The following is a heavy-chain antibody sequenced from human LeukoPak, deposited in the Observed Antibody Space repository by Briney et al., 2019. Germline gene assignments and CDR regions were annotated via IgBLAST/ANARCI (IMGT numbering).Heavy chain of an antibody. CDR1: GGSISSGDYY. D-gene: IGHD3-3*01. J-gene: IGHJ4*02. Sequence: SQTLSLTCTVSGGSISSGDYYWSWIRQPPGKGLEWIGYIYSSGSTYYNPSLKSRVTISVDTSKNQFSLKLSSVTAADTAAYYCARGKGYDFWSGLNYFDYWGQGTLVTVSS. CDR3: ARGKGYDFWSGLNYFDY. V-gene: IGHV4-30-4*08. CDR2: IYSSGST.